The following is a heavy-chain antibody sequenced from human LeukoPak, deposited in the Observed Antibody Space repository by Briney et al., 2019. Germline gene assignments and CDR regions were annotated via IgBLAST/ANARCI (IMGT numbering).Heavy chain of an antibody. CDR1: GFTFRSYG. CDR2: TWYTGSNK. Sequence: PGGSLRLSCAASGFTFRSYGMHWVRQAPGKGLEWVAVTWYTGSNKYYADSVKGRFTISRDNSKNTLYLQMNSLRPEDTAVYYCARAHDSSGGPHYYYGMDVWGQGTTVTVSS. CDR3: ARAHDSSGGPHYYYGMDV. D-gene: IGHD3-22*01. J-gene: IGHJ6*02. V-gene: IGHV3-33*01.